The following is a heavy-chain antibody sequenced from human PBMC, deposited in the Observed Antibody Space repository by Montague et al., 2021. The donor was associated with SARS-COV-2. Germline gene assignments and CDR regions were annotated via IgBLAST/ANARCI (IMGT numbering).Heavy chain of an antibody. J-gene: IGHJ6*02. Sequence: SETLSLTCTVSGGSISSSSYYWGRIRQPPGKGLEWIGSIYYSGSTYYNPSLKSRVTISVDTSKSQFSLKLSSVTAADTAVYYCARVGRQQLVRLSGMDVWGQGTTVTVSS. V-gene: IGHV4-39*07. D-gene: IGHD6-13*01. CDR3: ARVGRQQLVRLSGMDV. CDR2: IYYSGST. CDR1: GGSISSSSYY.